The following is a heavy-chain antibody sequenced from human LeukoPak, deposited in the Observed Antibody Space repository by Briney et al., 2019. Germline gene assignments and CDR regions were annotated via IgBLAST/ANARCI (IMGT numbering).Heavy chain of an antibody. Sequence: GGSLRLFCAASRFTFSTYAMTGVRQAPGKGLEGGSAISTSDLTTYYADSVKGRLTISRDNSKNTLYLQMNSLRAEDTAVYYCAKIASGTAMVDYSGQGTLVTVSS. CDR2: ISTSDLTT. CDR3: AKIASGTAMVDY. CDR1: RFTFSTYA. D-gene: IGHD5-18*01. J-gene: IGHJ4*02. V-gene: IGHV3-23*01.